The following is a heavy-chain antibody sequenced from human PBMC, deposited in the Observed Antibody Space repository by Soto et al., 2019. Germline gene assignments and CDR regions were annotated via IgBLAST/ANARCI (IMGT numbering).Heavy chain of an antibody. D-gene: IGHD3-22*01. J-gene: IGHJ6*02. V-gene: IGHV4-61*01. CDR3: AREVAYYDSSGYYSYGMDV. CDR1: GGSVSSGSYY. CDR2: IYYSGST. Sequence: QVQLQESGPGLVKPSETLSLTCTVSGGSVSSGSYYWSWIRQPPGKGLEWSGYIYYSGSTNYNPPLKSRVTISVDTSKNQFSLKLSSVTAEDTAVYYCAREVAYYDSSGYYSYGMDVWGQGTTVTVSS.